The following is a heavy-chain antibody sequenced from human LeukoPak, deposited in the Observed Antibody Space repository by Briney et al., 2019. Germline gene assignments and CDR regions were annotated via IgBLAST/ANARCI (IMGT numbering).Heavy chain of an antibody. Sequence: PGGSLRLSCAASGFTVSSNYMSWVCQAPGKGLEWVSVIYSSGSTYYANSVKGRFTISRDNSKNSLYLQMNSLRAEDAAVYYCARGGHYGAGSFGSWGQGTLVTVSP. CDR1: GFTVSSNY. J-gene: IGHJ5*01. D-gene: IGHD3-10*01. CDR2: IYSSGST. V-gene: IGHV3-53*01. CDR3: ARGGHYGAGSFGS.